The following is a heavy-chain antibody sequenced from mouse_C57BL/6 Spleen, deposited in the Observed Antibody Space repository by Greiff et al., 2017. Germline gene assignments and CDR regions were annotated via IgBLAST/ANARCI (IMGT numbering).Heavy chain of an antibody. V-gene: IGHV5-17*01. CDR3: ARGYYGSSPLDV. CDR2: ISSGSSTI. CDR1: GFTFSDYG. D-gene: IGHD1-1*01. Sequence: EVKVVESGGGLVKPGGSLKLSCAASGFTFSDYGMHWVRQAPEKGLEWVAYISSGSSTIYYADTVKGRFTISRDNAKNTLFLQMTSLRSEDTAMYYCARGYYGSSPLDVWGTGTTVTVSS. J-gene: IGHJ1*03.